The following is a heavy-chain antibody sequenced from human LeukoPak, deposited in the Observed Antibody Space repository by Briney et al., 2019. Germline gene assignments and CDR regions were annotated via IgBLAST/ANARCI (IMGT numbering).Heavy chain of an antibody. J-gene: IGHJ4*02. D-gene: IGHD5-18*01. V-gene: IGHV4-34*01. CDR1: GGSFRGYY. Sequence: PSETLSLTCAVYGGSFRGYYWSGIRQPPGKGLEWIGEINHSGSTNYNPSLKSRVTISVDTSKNQFSLKLSSVTAADTAVYYCARRRLWLRFDYWGQGTLVTVSS. CDR2: INHSGST. CDR3: ARRRLWLRFDY.